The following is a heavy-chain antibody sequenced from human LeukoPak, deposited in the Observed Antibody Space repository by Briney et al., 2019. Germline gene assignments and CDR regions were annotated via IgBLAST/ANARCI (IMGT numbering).Heavy chain of an antibody. V-gene: IGHV4-59*08. CDR2: IYNSVTT. CDR1: GGSIRGYY. Sequence: PSETLSLTCTVSGGSIRGYYWSWIRQPPGKRLEWIAYIYNSVTTNYNPSLKSRLTISVDTSENQISLKLSSVTAADTAVYYCARHGPADSRSYPLDFWGPGTLVTVSS. J-gene: IGHJ4*02. D-gene: IGHD3-10*01. CDR3: ARHGPADSRSYPLDF.